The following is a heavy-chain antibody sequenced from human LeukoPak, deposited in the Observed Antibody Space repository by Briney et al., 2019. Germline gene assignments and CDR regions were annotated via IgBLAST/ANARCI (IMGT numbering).Heavy chain of an antibody. CDR1: GGTFSRYA. D-gene: IGHD5-24*01. CDR2: IIPIFGTA. V-gene: IGHV1-69*13. CDR3: AREVNGYNTQPWFDP. Sequence: SVKASCEASGGTFSRYAISWVRQAPGQGVKWMGGIIPIFGTANYAQQFQGRVTITADESPSTAYMELSSLRSEDTAVYYCAREVNGYNTQPWFDPRGQGTLVTVSS. J-gene: IGHJ5*02.